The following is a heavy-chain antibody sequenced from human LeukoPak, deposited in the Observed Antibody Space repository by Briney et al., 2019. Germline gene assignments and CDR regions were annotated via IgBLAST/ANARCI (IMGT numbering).Heavy chain of an antibody. CDR2: INHSGGT. CDR1: GGSFSGYY. V-gene: IGHV4-34*01. J-gene: IGHJ4*02. Sequence: PSETLSLTCAVYGGSFSGYYWSWIRQPPGKGLEWIGEINHSGGTIYNPSLKSRVTISVDTSKDQFSLKLSSVTAADTAVYYCARWSCSGGSCYAFFDYWGQRTLVTVSS. CDR3: ARWSCSGGSCYAFFDY. D-gene: IGHD2-15*01.